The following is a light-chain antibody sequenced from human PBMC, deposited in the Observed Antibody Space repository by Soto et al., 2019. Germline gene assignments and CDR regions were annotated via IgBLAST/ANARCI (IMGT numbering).Light chain of an antibody. CDR2: GAS. J-gene: IGKJ4*01. CDR3: QQYGSSPLT. V-gene: IGKV3-20*01. CDR1: QSVSSSY. Sequence: IVLTQSPGTLSFSPGERVTLSCRASQSVSSSYLAWYQQKPGQAPRLLIYGASRRASGIPDRFSGSGSGTDFTLTISRLEPEDCAMYYCQQYGSSPLTFGGGTNVDIK.